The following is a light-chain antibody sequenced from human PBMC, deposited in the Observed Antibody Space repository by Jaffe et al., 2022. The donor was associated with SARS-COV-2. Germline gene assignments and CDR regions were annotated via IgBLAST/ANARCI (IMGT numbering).Light chain of an antibody. J-gene: IGKJ1*01. CDR3: QQSYSFPWT. V-gene: IGKV1-39*01. CDR1: QRISSY. Sequence: DIQMTQSPSSLSVSVGDRVTITCRASQRISSYLNWYQQKPGKAPKLLIYAASSLQSGVPSRFSGSGSGTDFTLTISSLQPEDFATYYCQQSYSFPWTFGQGTKVEIK. CDR2: AAS.